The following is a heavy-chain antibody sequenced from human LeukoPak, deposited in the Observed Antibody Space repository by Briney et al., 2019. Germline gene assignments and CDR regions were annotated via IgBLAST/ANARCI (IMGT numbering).Heavy chain of an antibody. CDR3: AKDESTGGFAPGYFYGMGV. J-gene: IGHJ6*02. V-gene: IGHV3-9*01. D-gene: IGHD3-16*01. CDR2: ISWSGTTT. Sequence: GRSLRLSCVVSGFRFDEYGMHWVRQAPGNGLEWVSGISWSGTTTGYADSVKGRFTTSRDSAKNSLYLQMDSLRVEDTALYYCAKDESTGGFAPGYFYGMGVWGQGTTVTVSS. CDR1: GFRFDEYG.